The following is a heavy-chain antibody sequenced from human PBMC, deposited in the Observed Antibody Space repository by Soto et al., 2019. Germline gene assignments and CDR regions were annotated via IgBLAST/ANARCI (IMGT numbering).Heavy chain of an antibody. Sequence: QVQLVESGGGVVQPGRSLRLSCAASGFTFSSYGMHWVRQAPGEGLEWVAVISYDGSNKYYADSVKGRFTISRDNSKNTLYLQMNSLRAEDTAVYYCAKVPTPNALFDYWGQGTLVTVSS. J-gene: IGHJ4*02. D-gene: IGHD3-16*01. CDR3: AKVPTPNALFDY. CDR2: ISYDGSNK. V-gene: IGHV3-30*18. CDR1: GFTFSSYG.